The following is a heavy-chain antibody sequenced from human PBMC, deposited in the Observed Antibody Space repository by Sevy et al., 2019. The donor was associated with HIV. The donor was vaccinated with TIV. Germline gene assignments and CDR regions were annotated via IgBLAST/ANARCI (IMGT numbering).Heavy chain of an antibody. CDR2: XYNXGHI. V-gene: IGHV4-59*08. J-gene: IGHJ1*01. Sequence: SETLXLXXTVSXXXXTSLDWXWIXXPXXXXLEXXXXXYNXGHINYNPSLKSRVTLSLNTSKNQFSLRLSSVTAADTAMYYCAGXXXXXXXXXXGXGTLVTVSS. CDR1: XXXXTSLD. CDR3: AGXXXXXXXXX.